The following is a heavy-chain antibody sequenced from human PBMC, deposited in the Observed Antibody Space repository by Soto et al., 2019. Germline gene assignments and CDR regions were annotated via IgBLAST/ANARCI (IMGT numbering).Heavy chain of an antibody. CDR2: IIPIFGTA. V-gene: IGHV1-69*01. CDR3: ARDLGYCSGGSCYGRHYGMDV. J-gene: IGHJ6*02. CDR1: GGTFSSYA. D-gene: IGHD2-15*01. Sequence: QVQLVQSGAEVKKPGSSVKVSCKASGGTFSSYAISWVRQAPGQGLEWMGGIIPIFGTANYAQKFQGRVTITADESTSTAYMELSSLRSEDTAVYYCARDLGYCSGGSCYGRHYGMDVRGQGTTVTVSS.